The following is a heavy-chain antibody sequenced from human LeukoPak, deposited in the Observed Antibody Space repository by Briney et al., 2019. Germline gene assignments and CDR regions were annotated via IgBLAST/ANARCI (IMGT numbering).Heavy chain of an antibody. D-gene: IGHD1-1*01. V-gene: IGHV1-46*01. J-gene: IGHJ6*02. CDR2: INPSGGST. Sequence: ASVKVSCRASGYTFTSYYMHWVRQAPGQGLEWMGIINPSGGSTSYAQKFQGRVTMTRDTSTSTVYMELSSLRSEDTAVYYCAAETVREADFYYYGMDVWGQGTTVTVSS. CDR3: AAETVREADFYYYGMDV. CDR1: GYTFTSYY.